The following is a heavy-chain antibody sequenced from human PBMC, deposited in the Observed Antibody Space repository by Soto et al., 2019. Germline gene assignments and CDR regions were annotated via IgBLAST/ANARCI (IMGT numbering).Heavy chain of an antibody. V-gene: IGHV4-31*03. CDR1: GGSISSGGHY. Sequence: QVQLQESGPGLVKPSQTLSLTCTVSGGSISSGGHYWSWIRQHPGKGLEWIGYISYSGNPYFNPSLNSRLGISVATSKNQFSLKVTSVTAADTAVYYCARSFTTTTQANWFDPWGQGTLVTVSS. D-gene: IGHD1-1*01. J-gene: IGHJ5*02. CDR2: ISYSGNP. CDR3: ARSFTTTTQANWFDP.